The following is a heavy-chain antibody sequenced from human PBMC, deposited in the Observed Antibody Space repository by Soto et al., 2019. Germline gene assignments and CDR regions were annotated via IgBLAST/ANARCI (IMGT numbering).Heavy chain of an antibody. CDR3: AIGVITIFGVVIRFDY. CDR2: ISAYNGNK. D-gene: IGHD3-3*01. V-gene: IGHV1-18*01. CDR1: GYTFTSYG. J-gene: IGHJ4*02. Sequence: QVQLVQSGAEVKKPGASVKVSCKASGYTFTSYGISCVQQAPGQGLEWMGWISAYNGNKNYAQKRQVRVTMTTDPSTSTAYMELRSLRSDDTAVYYCAIGVITIFGVVIRFDYWGQGPLVTVSS.